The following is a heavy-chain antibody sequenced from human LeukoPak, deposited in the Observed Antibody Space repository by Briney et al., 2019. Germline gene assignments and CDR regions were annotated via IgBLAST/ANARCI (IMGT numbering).Heavy chain of an antibody. V-gene: IGHV1-18*01. CDR1: GYTFTSYG. CDR2: ISAYNGNT. Sequence: ASVKVSCKASGYTFTSYGISWVRQAPGQGLEWMGWISAYNGNTNYAQKLQGRVTMTTDTSTSTAYMELRSLRSDDTAVYYCARQVTMVRGVRYFDYWGQGTLVTVSS. J-gene: IGHJ4*02. D-gene: IGHD3-10*01. CDR3: ARQVTMVRGVRYFDY.